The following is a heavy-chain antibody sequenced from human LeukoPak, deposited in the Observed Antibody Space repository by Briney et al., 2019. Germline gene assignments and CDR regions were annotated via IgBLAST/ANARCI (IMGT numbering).Heavy chain of an antibody. Sequence: GGSLRLSCAASGFTFSSYAMHWVRQAPGKGLEWVAVISYDGSNKYYADSVKGRFTISRDNSRNTLHLQMNSLRAEDTAVYYCARDFSGSLDYWGQGTLVTVSS. J-gene: IGHJ4*02. CDR2: ISYDGSNK. D-gene: IGHD1-26*01. CDR1: GFTFSSYA. V-gene: IGHV3-30-3*01. CDR3: ARDFSGSLDY.